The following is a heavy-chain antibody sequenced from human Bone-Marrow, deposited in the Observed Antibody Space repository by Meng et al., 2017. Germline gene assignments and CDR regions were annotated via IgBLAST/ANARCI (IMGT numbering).Heavy chain of an antibody. CDR1: GDSISIEIW. D-gene: IGHD6-13*01. CDR3: ARVSLQATIAAAGVVWFDP. CDR2: VYHRGDT. V-gene: IGHV4-4*02. Sequence: QVQLQESGPGLVKPSGTLFLTCTVSGDSISIEIWGSWVRQPPGKGLEWIGEVYHRGDTNYNPSLKSRVDISVDKSKNQFSLKLSSVTAADTAVYYCARVSLQATIAAAGVVWFDPWGQGTLVTVSS. J-gene: IGHJ5*02.